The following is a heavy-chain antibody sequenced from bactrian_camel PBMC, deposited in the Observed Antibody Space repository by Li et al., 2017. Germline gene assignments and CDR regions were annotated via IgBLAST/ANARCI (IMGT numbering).Heavy chain of an antibody. CDR2: IYTGSGNT. CDR1: DYSTTLC. CDR3: VARPWGCTGWQRREYTY. J-gene: IGHJ4*01. Sequence: VQLVESGGGSARAGGTLTLSCAAAIDYSTTLCMAWIRQAPGKGREGVASIYTGSGNTYYADSVKGRFTISRDKTTVHLQMNSLQPEDTAPYYCVARPWGCTGWQRREYTYWGQGTQVTVS. V-gene: IGHV3S40*01. D-gene: IGHD5*01.